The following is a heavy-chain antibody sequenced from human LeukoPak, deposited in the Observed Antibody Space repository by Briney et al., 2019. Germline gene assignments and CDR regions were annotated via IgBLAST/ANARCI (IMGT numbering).Heavy chain of an antibody. CDR3: ARDLKAYSSSGGVDY. Sequence: PGGSLRLSCAASGFTFSSYSMNWVRQAPGKGLEWVSYISSSSTTIHYADSVKGRFTISRDSARNSLYLQMNSLTAENTAVYYCARDLKAYSSSGGVDYWGQGTPVTVSS. CDR2: ISSSSTTI. J-gene: IGHJ4*02. D-gene: IGHD6-13*01. V-gene: IGHV3-48*01. CDR1: GFTFSSYS.